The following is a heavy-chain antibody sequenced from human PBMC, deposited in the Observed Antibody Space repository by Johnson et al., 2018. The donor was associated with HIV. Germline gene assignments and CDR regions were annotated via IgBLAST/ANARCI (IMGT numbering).Heavy chain of an antibody. CDR1: GFTFHEYA. CDR2: ISWNSGSV. V-gene: IGHV3-9*01. CDR3: ARGSWSSGSYGIWYAFDI. J-gene: IGHJ3*02. D-gene: IGHD1-26*01. Sequence: VQLVESGGGVVQPGRSLRLSCAASGFTFHEYAMHWVRQTPGKGLEWVSGISWNSGSVGYADSVKGRLTISRDNSRNTLFLHMNSLRADDTAVYYCARGSWSSGSYGIWYAFDIWGQGTKVTVSS.